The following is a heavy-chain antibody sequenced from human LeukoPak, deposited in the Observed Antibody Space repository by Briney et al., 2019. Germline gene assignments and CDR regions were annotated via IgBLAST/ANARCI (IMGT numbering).Heavy chain of an antibody. J-gene: IGHJ4*02. D-gene: IGHD1-26*01. Sequence: DSVKGRFTISRDNSKNTLYLQMNSLRAEDTAVYYCAKDMEGARGSYIFLSGFDYWGQGTLATVSS. CDR3: AKDMEGARGSYIFLSGFDY. V-gene: IGHV3-30*02.